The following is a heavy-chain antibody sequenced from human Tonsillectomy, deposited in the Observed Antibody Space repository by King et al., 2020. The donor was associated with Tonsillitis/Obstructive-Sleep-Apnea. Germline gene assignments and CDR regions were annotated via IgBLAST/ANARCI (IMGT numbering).Heavy chain of an antibody. CDR1: GGTFSSYA. CDR2: IIPIFGTA. D-gene: IGHD3-10*01. CDR3: ARDGGYGSGSYYRS. V-gene: IGHV1-69*01. J-gene: IGHJ5*02. Sequence: ELVQSGAEVKKPGSSVKDSCKASGGTFSSYAISWVRQAPGQGLEWMGGIIPIFGTANYAQKFQGRVTIIADESTSTAYMELGSLRSEDTAVYYCARDGGYGSGSYYRSWGQGTLVTVSS.